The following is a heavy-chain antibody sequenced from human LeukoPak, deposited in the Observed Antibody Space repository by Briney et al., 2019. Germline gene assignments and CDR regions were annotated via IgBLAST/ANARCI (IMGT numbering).Heavy chain of an antibody. CDR2: IYHSGNT. D-gene: IGHD3-9*01. J-gene: IGHJ4*02. Sequence: KPSGTLSLTCAVSGGSISSGNWWSWVRQPPGKGLDGIGEIYHSGNTNYNPSLKSRVTISVDWSKNHFSLKLSSVTAADTAVYYCAREGDYDILTGYYFIDSWGQGTLVTVSS. CDR1: GGSISSGNW. V-gene: IGHV4-4*02. CDR3: AREGDYDILTGYYFIDS.